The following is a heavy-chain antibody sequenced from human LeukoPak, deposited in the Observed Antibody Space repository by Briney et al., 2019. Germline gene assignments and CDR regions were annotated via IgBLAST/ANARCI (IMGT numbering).Heavy chain of an antibody. V-gene: IGHV1-2*02. D-gene: IGHD3-9*01. CDR3: ARVVDILTGHDTALDY. Sequence: ASVKVSCKASGYTFSGYYIHWVRQAPGQGLEWMGCIKPNTGGTNFAQNFQGRVTMTTVTSISTAYMELSRLRSDDTAVYYCARVVDILTGHDTALDYWGQGTLVTVSS. J-gene: IGHJ4*02. CDR1: GYTFSGYY. CDR2: IKPNTGGT.